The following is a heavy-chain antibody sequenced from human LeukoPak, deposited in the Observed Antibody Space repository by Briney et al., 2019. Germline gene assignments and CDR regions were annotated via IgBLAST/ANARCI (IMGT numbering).Heavy chain of an antibody. Sequence: PGGSLRLSCAASGFMFSNYAMSWVRQAPGRGLEWVSSISGNSGTTYNADSVKGRFTVSRDNSKNTLFLQMNSLRAEDTAVYYCAKSSGEYLPVFGYWGQGTLVTVSS. CDR3: AKSSGEYLPVFGY. D-gene: IGHD1-26*01. J-gene: IGHJ4*02. CDR1: GFMFSNYA. CDR2: ISGNSGTT. V-gene: IGHV3-23*01.